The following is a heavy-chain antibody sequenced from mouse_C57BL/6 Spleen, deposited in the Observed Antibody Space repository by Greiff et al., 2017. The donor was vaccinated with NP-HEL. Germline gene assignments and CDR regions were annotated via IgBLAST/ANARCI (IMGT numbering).Heavy chain of an antibody. Sequence: EVQLQQSGAELVRPGASVKLSCTASGFNIKDDYMHWVKQRPEQGLEWIGWIDPENGDTEYASKFQGKATITADTSSNTAYLQLSSLTSEDTAVYYCTTNYGSSYGAYWGQGTLVTVSA. J-gene: IGHJ3*01. CDR1: GFNIKDDY. D-gene: IGHD1-1*01. CDR3: TTNYGSSYGAY. V-gene: IGHV14-4*01. CDR2: IDPENGDT.